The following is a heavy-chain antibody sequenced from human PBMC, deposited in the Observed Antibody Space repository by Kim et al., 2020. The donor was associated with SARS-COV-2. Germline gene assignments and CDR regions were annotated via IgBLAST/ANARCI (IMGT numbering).Heavy chain of an antibody. CDR3: ARGGEDSSGYHYWYFDL. D-gene: IGHD3-22*01. CDR2: IYYSGST. J-gene: IGHJ2*01. Sequence: SETLSLTCTVSGGSISSYYWSWIRQPPGKGLEWIGYIYYSGSTNYNPSLKSRVTISVDTSKNQFSLKLSSVTAADTAVYYCARGGEDSSGYHYWYFDLWGRGTLVTVSS. V-gene: IGHV4-59*01. CDR1: GGSISSYY.